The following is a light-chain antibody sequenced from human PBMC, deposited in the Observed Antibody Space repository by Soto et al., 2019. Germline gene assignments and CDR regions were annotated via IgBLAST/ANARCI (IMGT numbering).Light chain of an antibody. J-gene: IGKJ3*01. CDR3: QQYGSSPIFT. CDR2: GAS. CDR1: QSVSSSY. V-gene: IGKV3-20*01. Sequence: IVLTQSPGTLSLSPGERATLSCRASQSVSSSYLAWYQQKPGQAPRLLIYGASSRATGIPDRFSGSGCGIDFTLTISRLEPEDFAAYYCQQYGSSPIFTFDPGTKVDIK.